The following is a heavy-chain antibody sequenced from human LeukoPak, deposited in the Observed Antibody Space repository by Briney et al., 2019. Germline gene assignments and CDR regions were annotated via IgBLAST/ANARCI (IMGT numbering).Heavy chain of an antibody. V-gene: IGHV3-21*01. CDR2: ISSSSSYI. D-gene: IGHD4-11*01. CDR3: ARELQYSIYRWFDP. CDR1: GFTFSSYS. Sequence: GGSLRLSCAASGFTFSSYSMNWVRQAPGKELEWVSSISSSSSYIYYADSVKGRFTISRDNAKNSLYLQMNSLRAEDTAVYYCARELQYSIYRWFDPWGQGTLVTVSS. J-gene: IGHJ5*02.